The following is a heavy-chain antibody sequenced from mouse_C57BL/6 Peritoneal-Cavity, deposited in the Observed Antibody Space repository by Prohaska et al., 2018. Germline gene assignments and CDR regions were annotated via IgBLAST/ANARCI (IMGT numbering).Heavy chain of an antibody. J-gene: IGHJ3*01. V-gene: IGHV5-9-1*02. CDR3: TREGDYAWFAY. D-gene: IGHD2-4*01. CDR2: ISSGGDYI. CDR1: GFTFSSYS. Sequence: DVKLVESGEGLVKPGGSLKLSCAASGFTFSSYSMSWFRQTPENRLEWVAYISSGGDYIYYADTVKGRFTISRDNARNTLYLQMSSLKSEDTAMYYCTREGDYAWFAYWGQGTLVTVSA.